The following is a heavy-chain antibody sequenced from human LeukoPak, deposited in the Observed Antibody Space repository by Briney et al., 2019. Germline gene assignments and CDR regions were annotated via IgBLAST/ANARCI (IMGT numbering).Heavy chain of an antibody. Sequence: GGSLRLSCAASGFTFSSYWMSWVRQAPGKGLEWVANIKQDRSEKYYVDSVKGRFTISRDNAKNSLYLQMNSLRAEDTAVYYCARAAVAGKRGIYYYYMDVWGKGTTVTVSS. CDR1: GFTFSSYW. CDR3: ARAAVAGKRGIYYYYMDV. CDR2: IKQDRSEK. D-gene: IGHD6-19*01. V-gene: IGHV3-7*01. J-gene: IGHJ6*03.